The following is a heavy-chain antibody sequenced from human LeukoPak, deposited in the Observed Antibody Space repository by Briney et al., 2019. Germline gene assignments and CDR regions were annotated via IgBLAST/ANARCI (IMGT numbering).Heavy chain of an antibody. Sequence: PSETLSLTCTVPGGSISSSSFYWDWIRQPPGKGLEWIGTIFYSGSTYYNPSLKSRITISVDTSKNQFSLKLSSVTAADTAAYYCARHSRSGYSDYESAFDIWGQGTMVIVSS. CDR3: ARHSRSGYSDYESAFDI. CDR2: IFYSGST. D-gene: IGHD5-12*01. V-gene: IGHV4-39*01. J-gene: IGHJ3*02. CDR1: GGSISSSSFY.